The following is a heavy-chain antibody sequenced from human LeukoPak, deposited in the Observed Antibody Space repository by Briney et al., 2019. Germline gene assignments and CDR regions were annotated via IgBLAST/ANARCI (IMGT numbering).Heavy chain of an antibody. CDR2: VSGSGDDT. CDR1: GFSFTKYA. CDR3: ANLDGFDF. Sequence: GGSLRLSCSASGFSFTKYAMNWVRQAPGRGLEWVAVVSGSGDDTGYADSVKGRFTVSRDNSSSTVYLQMDSLRVEDTAVYYCANLDGFDFWGQGTMVTVSS. J-gene: IGHJ3*01. V-gene: IGHV3-23*01.